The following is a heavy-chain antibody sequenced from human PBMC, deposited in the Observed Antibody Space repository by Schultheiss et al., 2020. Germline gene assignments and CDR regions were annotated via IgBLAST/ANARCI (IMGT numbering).Heavy chain of an antibody. V-gene: IGHV3-23*01. CDR3: AKTTLRDYGGTSFYYYYGMDV. Sequence: GGSLRLSCAASGFTFSDYYMSWIRQAPGKGLEWVSGISGDGSSTYYADSVKGRFTSTRDNSKNTLYLQMNRLRAEDTDVYHCAKTTLRDYGGTSFYYYYGMDVWGHGTTVTVSS. CDR2: ISGDGSST. J-gene: IGHJ6*01. CDR1: GFTFSDYY. D-gene: IGHD4-23*01.